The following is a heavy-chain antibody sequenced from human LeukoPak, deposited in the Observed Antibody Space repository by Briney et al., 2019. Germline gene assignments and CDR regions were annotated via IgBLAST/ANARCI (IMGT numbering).Heavy chain of an antibody. CDR3: ARSGYSYRTDWFFNL. D-gene: IGHD5-18*01. V-gene: IGHV4-59*01. CDR2: LYYSGGT. J-gene: IGHJ2*01. CDR1: GGSISSYY. Sequence: PSETLSLTCTVSGGSISSYYWTWIRQPPGKGLEWIGYLYYSGGTTYNPSPKSRVTISLDRSKNQFSLNLNSVTAADTAVYYCARSGYSYRTDWFFNLWGRGTLVTVSS.